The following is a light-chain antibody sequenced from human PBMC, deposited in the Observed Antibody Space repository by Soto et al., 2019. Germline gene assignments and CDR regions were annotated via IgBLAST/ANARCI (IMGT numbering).Light chain of an antibody. CDR1: QTINNY. V-gene: IGKV1-17*01. CDR2: AAS. Sequence: DIQMTQSPSSLSASVGDSVTITCRTSQTINNYLNWYQQKPGKAPKRLIYAASSLQSGVPSRFSGSGSGTEFTLTISSLQPEDFATYYCLQHNSYPWTFGQGTKVDIK. CDR3: LQHNSYPWT. J-gene: IGKJ1*01.